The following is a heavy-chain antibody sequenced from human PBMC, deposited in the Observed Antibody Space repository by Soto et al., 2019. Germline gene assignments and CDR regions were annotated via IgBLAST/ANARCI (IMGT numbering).Heavy chain of an antibody. CDR2: IYYSGGT. D-gene: IGHD4-4*01. V-gene: IGHV4-39*01. J-gene: IGHJ6*02. CDR3: VRQAGYTNYYFYNGMDV. CDR1: GGSISSSGNY. Sequence: SETLSLTCFVSGGSISSSGNYWGWIRQPPGKGLEWIGSIYYSGGTYYNPSLKSRVTISVDTSKNQFSLKLNSVTAADTAVFYCVRQAGYTNYYFYNGMDVWGQGTTVTVSS.